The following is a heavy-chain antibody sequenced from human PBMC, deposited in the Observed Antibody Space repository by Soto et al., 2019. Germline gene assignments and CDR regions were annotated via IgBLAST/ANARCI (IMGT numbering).Heavy chain of an antibody. CDR2: MNPNSGNT. D-gene: IGHD6-13*01. CDR3: AVYSSRGYYYYMDV. J-gene: IGHJ6*03. Sequence: ASVKVSCKASGYTFTSYDINWVRQATGQGLEWMGWMNPNSGNTGYAQKFQGRVTMTRNTSISTAYMELSSLRSEDTAVYYCAVYSSRGYYYYMDVWGKGTTVTVSS. CDR1: GYTFTSYD. V-gene: IGHV1-8*01.